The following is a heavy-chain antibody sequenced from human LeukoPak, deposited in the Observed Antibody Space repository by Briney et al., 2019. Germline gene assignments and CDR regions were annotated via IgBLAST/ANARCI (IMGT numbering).Heavy chain of an antibody. J-gene: IGHJ3*02. D-gene: IGHD2-21*01. V-gene: IGHV3-30*04. CDR1: GFTFSSYG. CDR3: ARGKGYYSGTDSFDI. Sequence: RGSLRLSCAVSGFTFSSYGMNWVRQAPGKGREWVAGISYDGSNEYYADAVKGRFTISRDNSKNTLYLQMNSLRAEDTAVYYCARGKGYYSGTDSFDIWGQGTMVTVSS. CDR2: ISYDGSNE.